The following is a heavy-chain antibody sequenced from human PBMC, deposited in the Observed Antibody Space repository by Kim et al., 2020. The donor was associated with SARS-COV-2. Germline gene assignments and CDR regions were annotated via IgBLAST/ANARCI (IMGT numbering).Heavy chain of an antibody. CDR2: ISSSSNYI. D-gene: IGHD3-22*01. V-gene: IGHV3-21*01. CDR1: GFTFCSYN. CDR3: AASGYPYYYYYAMDV. J-gene: IGHJ6*02. Sequence: GGSLRLSCAASGFTFCSYNMNWVRQAPGKGLEWVSSISSSSNYIYYADSVKGRFTISRDNAKNSLYLQMNSLRAEDTAVYYCAASGYPYYYYYAMDVWGQGTTVTVSS.